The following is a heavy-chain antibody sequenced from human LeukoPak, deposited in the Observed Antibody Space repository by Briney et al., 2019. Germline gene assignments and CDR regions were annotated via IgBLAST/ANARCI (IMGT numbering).Heavy chain of an antibody. J-gene: IGHJ4*02. Sequence: SGPTLVNPTQTLTLTCTFSGFSLNTSGVSVGWIRQPPEKALEWLALIYWSDDKRYSPSLKTRLTIAKDTSKNQVVLTMTNMDPVDTATYYCAHRGGGYYFDYWGQGTLVTVSS. V-gene: IGHV2-5*01. D-gene: IGHD3-16*01. CDR2: IYWSDDK. CDR3: AHRGGGYYFDY. CDR1: GFSLNTSGVS.